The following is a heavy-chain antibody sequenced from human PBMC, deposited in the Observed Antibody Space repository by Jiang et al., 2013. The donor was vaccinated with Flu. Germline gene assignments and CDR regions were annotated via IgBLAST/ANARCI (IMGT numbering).Heavy chain of an antibody. J-gene: IGHJ5*02. CDR1: GGSISSGGYY. CDR2: IYYSGST. D-gene: IGHD4-17*01. V-gene: IGHV4-31*03. Sequence: GSGLVKPSQTLSLTCTVSGGSISSGGYYWSWIRQHPGKGLEWIGYIYYSGSTYYNPSLKSRVTISVDTSKNQFSLKLSSVTAADTAVYYCARDSTVTRHWRWFDPWGQGTLVTVSS. CDR3: ARDSTVTRHWRWFDP.